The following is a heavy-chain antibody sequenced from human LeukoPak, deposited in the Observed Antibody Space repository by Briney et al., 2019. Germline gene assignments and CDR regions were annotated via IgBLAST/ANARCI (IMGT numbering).Heavy chain of an antibody. J-gene: IGHJ4*02. D-gene: IGHD6-13*01. Sequence: GGSLRLSCAASGFTFSSYGMHWVRQAPGKGLEWVAVISYDGSNKYYADSVKGRFTISRDNSKNTLYLQMNSLRAEDTAVYYCAKGIDSIAAAAPFDYWGQGTLVTVSS. CDR3: AKGIDSIAAAAPFDY. CDR2: ISYDGSNK. V-gene: IGHV3-30*18. CDR1: GFTFSSYG.